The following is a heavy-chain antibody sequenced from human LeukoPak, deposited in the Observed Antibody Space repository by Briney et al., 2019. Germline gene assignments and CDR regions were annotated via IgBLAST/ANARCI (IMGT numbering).Heavy chain of an antibody. V-gene: IGHV4-34*01. CDR1: GGSFSGYY. D-gene: IGHD2-2*01. J-gene: IGHJ4*02. CDR2: INHSGST. CDR3: ARSLIVVVPAAYSH. Sequence: PSETLSLTCAVYGGSFSGYYWSWIRQPPGKGLEWIGEINHSGSTNYNPSLKGRVTISVDTSKNQFSLKLSSVTAADTAVYYCARSLIVVVPAAYSHWGQGTLVTVSS.